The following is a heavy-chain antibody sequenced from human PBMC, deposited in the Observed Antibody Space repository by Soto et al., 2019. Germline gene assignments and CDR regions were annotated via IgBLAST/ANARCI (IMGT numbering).Heavy chain of an antibody. Sequence: QVQLVQSGAEVKKPGSSVKVSCKASGGTFSSYAISWVRQAPGQGLEWMGGVIPSFGTANYAQTYQGRVTITADESTSTAYVQLSTLRPEDTAVYYCARASLLCSGHSTYYFDYWGQGTLVTVSS. CDR1: GGTFSSYA. J-gene: IGHJ4*02. D-gene: IGHD3-10*02. V-gene: IGHV1-69*01. CDR3: ARASLLCSGHSTYYFDY. CDR2: VIPSFGTA.